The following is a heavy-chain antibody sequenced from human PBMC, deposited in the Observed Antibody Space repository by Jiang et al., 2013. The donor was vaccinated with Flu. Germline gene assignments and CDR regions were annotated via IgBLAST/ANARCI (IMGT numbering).Heavy chain of an antibody. CDR3: ARDPPSRDTATNMGDYDY. Sequence: VQLVESGAEVKKPGASVKVSCKASGYIFTGYYMHWVRRAPGHGLEWLGNINCNNGDTDYAQKFQGRVTMTRDTSISTVYMELTSLRSDDTAVYYCARDPPSRDTATNMGDYDYWGQGTLVTVSS. V-gene: IGHV1-2*02. CDR1: GYIFTGYY. CDR2: INCNNGDT. J-gene: IGHJ4*02. D-gene: IGHD5-24*01.